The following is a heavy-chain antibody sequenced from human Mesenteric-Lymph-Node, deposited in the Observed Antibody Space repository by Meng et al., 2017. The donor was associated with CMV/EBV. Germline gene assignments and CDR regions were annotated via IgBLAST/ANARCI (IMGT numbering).Heavy chain of an antibody. CDR2: ISSSNGYI. V-gene: IGHV3-21*01. J-gene: IGHJ4*02. CDR3: ARYSSGYSFDY. Sequence: SCAASRFTVSSDWVSWVRQAAGKGLEWVSSISSSNGYIYYADSVRGRFTINRNNAKHSLYLQMNSLRAEDTAVYYCARYSSGYSFDYWGQGTLVTVSS. CDR1: RFTVSSDW. D-gene: IGHD3-22*01.